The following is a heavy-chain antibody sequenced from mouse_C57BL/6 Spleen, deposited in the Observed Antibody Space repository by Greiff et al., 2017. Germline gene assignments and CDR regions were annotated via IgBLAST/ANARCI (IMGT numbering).Heavy chain of an antibody. CDR2: IYPGDGDT. Sequence: VQRVESGPELVKPGASVKISCKASGYAFSSSWMNWVKQRPGKGLEWIGRIYPGDGDTNYNGKFKGKATLTADKSSSTAYMQLSSLTSEDSAVYFCAREKDGKGYFDVWGTGTTVTVSS. V-gene: IGHV1-82*01. D-gene: IGHD2-1*01. CDR3: AREKDGKGYFDV. J-gene: IGHJ1*03. CDR1: GYAFSSSW.